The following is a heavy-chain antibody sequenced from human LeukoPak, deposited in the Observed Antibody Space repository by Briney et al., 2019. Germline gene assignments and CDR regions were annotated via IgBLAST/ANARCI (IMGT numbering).Heavy chain of an antibody. V-gene: IGHV1-18*01. CDR2: ISAYNGNT. CDR1: GYTFTSYG. D-gene: IGHD6-13*01. CDR3: ARDRPYSSSWSYYYYGMDV. Sequence: ASVTVSCKASGYTFTSYGISWVRQAPGQGLEWMGWISAYNGNTNYAQKLQGRVTMTTDTSTSTAYMELRSLRSDDTAVYYCARDRPYSSSWSYYYYGMDVWGQGTTVTVSS. J-gene: IGHJ6*02.